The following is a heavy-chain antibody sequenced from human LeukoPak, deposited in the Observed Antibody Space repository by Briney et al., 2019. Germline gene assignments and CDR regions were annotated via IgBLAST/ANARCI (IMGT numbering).Heavy chain of an antibody. CDR1: GFTFSDYA. Sequence: SGGSLRLSCAASGFTFSDYAMNWVRQAPGKGLEWVSVIYSGGSTYYADSVKGRFTISRDNSKNTLYLQMNSLRAEDTAVYYCARDMTFDYWGQGTLVTVSS. V-gene: IGHV3-66*01. CDR3: ARDMTFDY. D-gene: IGHD3-16*01. J-gene: IGHJ4*02. CDR2: IYSGGST.